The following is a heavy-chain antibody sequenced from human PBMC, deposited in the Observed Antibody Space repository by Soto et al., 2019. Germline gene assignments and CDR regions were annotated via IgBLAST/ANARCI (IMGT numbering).Heavy chain of an antibody. V-gene: IGHV3-23*01. J-gene: IGHJ4*02. CDR3: AKWSYLDY. Sequence: PGGSLRLSCTTSGFSFASFAMTWVRQAPGKGLEWVATISGSDVKTYYADSVKGRFSISRDTSRNTLYLQMNSLRADDTAIYYCAKWSYLDYWGQGTRVTVSS. CDR2: ISGSDVKT. D-gene: IGHD3-3*01. CDR1: GFSFASFA.